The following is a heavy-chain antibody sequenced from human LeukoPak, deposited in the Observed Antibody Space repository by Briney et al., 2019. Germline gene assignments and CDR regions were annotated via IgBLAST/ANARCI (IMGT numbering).Heavy chain of an antibody. Sequence: EGTLRLSCAASGFSLRSSDMNWIRQAPGKGLEWVSAISGTVGGTTYYANSVKGRFTISRDNSKNTLYLQMNSLRAEDTAVYYCARDGTPIHSSGWVYMDVWGKGTTVTISS. J-gene: IGHJ6*04. CDR1: GFSLRSSD. CDR3: ARDGTPIHSSGWVYMDV. D-gene: IGHD6-25*01. V-gene: IGHV3-23*01. CDR2: ISGTVGGTT.